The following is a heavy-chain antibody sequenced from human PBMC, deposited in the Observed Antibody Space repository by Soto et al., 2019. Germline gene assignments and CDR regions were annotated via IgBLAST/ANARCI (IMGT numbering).Heavy chain of an antibody. V-gene: IGHV4-59*08. D-gene: IGHD3-10*01. J-gene: IGHJ5*02. CDR3: ALGVLWFGELSKASSQGWFDP. CDR2: IYYTGGSP. Sequence: SETLSLTCTVSGGSIRTYYWSWIRQPPGKGLEWIGYIYYTGGSPNYNPSLKSRVAISVDRSKNQFSLKLTSVTAADTAVYYCALGVLWFGELSKASSQGWFDPWGQGTLVTVSS. CDR1: GGSIRTYY.